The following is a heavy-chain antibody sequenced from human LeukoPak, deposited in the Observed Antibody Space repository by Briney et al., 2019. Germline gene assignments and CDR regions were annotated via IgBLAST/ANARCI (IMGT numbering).Heavy chain of an antibody. J-gene: IGHJ4*02. V-gene: IGHV3-30*04. CDR3: ARENYYYDSSGYSHFDY. CDR2: ISYDGSDK. CDR1: GFTCSSYA. Sequence: PPGSSLRFSCAASGFTCSSYAMHWVRQAPGKGLEWVAVISYDGSDKYYADSVKGRFTISRDNSKNTLYLQMNSLRAEDTAVYYCARENYYYDSSGYSHFDYWGQGTLVTVSS. D-gene: IGHD3-22*01.